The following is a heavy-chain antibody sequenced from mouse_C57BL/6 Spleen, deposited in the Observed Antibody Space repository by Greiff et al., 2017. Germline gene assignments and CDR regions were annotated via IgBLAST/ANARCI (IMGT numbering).Heavy chain of an antibody. CDR1: GYTFTDYY. V-gene: IGHV1-26*01. Sequence: EVQLQQSGPELVKPGASVKISCKASGYTFTDYYMNWVKQSHGKSLEWIGDINPNNGGTSYNQKFKGKATLTVDKSSSTAYMELRSLTSEDSAVYYCARWAYGNYLYYFDYWGQGTTLTVSS. CDR3: ARWAYGNYLYYFDY. J-gene: IGHJ2*01. D-gene: IGHD2-1*01. CDR2: INPNNGGT.